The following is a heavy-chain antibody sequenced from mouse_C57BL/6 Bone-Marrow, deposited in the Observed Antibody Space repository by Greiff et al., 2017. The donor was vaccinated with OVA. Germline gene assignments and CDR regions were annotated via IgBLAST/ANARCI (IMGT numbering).Heavy chain of an antibody. J-gene: IGHJ4*01. CDR3: ARTTVVATDYAMDY. D-gene: IGHD1-1*01. CDR2: IHPHSGST. V-gene: IGHV1-64*01. CDR1: GYTFTSYW. Sequence: QVQLQQPGAELVQPGASVTLSCTASGYTFTSYWMHWVKQRPGQGLEWIGMIHPHSGSTNYNEKFKSKATLTVDKSSSTAYMQLSSLTAEDSAVYYCARTTVVATDYAMDYWGQGTSVTAAS.